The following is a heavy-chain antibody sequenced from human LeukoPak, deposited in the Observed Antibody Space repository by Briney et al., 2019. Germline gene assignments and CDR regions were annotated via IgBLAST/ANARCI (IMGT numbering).Heavy chain of an antibody. J-gene: IGHJ4*02. D-gene: IGHD3-9*01. CDR3: ARLPFYDILTGLEAPFDY. V-gene: IGHV4-59*08. Sequence: SETLSLTCTVSGGCISSYYWSWIRQPPGKGLEWIGYSYYSGSTNYNPSLKSRVTISVDTSKNQFSLKLSSVTAADTAVYYCARLPFYDILTGLEAPFDYWGQGTLVTVSS. CDR1: GGCISSYY. CDR2: SYYSGST.